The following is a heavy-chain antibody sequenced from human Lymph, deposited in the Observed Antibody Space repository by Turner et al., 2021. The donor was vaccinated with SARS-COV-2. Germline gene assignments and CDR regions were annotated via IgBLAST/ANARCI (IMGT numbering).Heavy chain of an antibody. V-gene: IGHV2-5*02. CDR1: GFSLSTGGVG. Sequence: QITLKESGTQLVKPTKTLTLTCTIPGFSLSTGGVGVGWIRQPPGKALEWLSLIYWDDDNRYSPSLKSRLTITKDTSISQVVLTMTNMDPIDTATYYCAHTMAVAETVDLDYWGQGTLVTVSS. J-gene: IGHJ4*02. D-gene: IGHD6-19*01. CDR2: IYWDDDN. CDR3: AHTMAVAETVDLDY.